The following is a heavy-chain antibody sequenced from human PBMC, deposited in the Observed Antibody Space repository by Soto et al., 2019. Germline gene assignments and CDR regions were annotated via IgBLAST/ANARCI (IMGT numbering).Heavy chain of an antibody. CDR3: ARGVAGSGFDL. CDR1: GDSVSSNTAA. V-gene: IGHV6-1*01. CDR2: TYYRSNWRH. D-gene: IGHD6-19*01. J-gene: IGHJ4*02. Sequence: QTLSLTCAISGDSVSSNTAAWNWIRSSPSRGLEWLGRTYYRSNWRHDYAVSVRSRITVNPDTSKNLFSLQLNSVAPDDSAVYYCARGVAGSGFDLWGQGTLVTVSS.